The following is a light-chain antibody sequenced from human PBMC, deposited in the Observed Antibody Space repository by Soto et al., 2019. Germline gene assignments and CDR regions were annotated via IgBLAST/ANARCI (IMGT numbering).Light chain of an antibody. CDR2: GAS. V-gene: IGKV3-20*01. Sequence: EIMLTRSPATLSLSPGERATLSCRASQSVGSDYLAWYQQKPGQAPRIVIFGASGRATGIPDRFSGSGSGTDFTLTISRLEPEDFAVYYCQQYGSLSWTFGQGTKVDIK. CDR3: QQYGSLSWT. CDR1: QSVGSDY. J-gene: IGKJ1*01.